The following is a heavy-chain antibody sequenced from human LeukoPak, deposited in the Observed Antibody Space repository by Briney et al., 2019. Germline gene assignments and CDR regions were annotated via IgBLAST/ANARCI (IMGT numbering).Heavy chain of an antibody. V-gene: IGHV1-24*01. Sequence: ASVKVSCKVSGYTLTELSMHWVRQAPGKGLEWMGGFDPEDGETIYAQKFQGRVTMTEDTSADTAYMELSSLRSEDTAVYYCARDHFYYDSSGYYYYYYMDVWGKGTTVTISS. CDR1: GYTLTELS. CDR3: ARDHFYYDSSGYYYYYYMDV. CDR2: FDPEDGET. J-gene: IGHJ6*03. D-gene: IGHD3-22*01.